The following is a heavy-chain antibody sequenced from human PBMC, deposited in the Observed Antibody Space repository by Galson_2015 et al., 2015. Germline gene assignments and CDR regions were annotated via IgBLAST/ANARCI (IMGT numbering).Heavy chain of an antibody. CDR1: GYSFSIYW. V-gene: IGHV5-51*01. CDR3: VRRPLYSGSYFGYFDS. D-gene: IGHD1-26*01. J-gene: IGHJ4*02. CDR2: IYPSDSET. Sequence: QSGAAVKKPGESLAISCKASGYSFSIYWVGWVRQEPGEGLELVGIIYPSDSETRYRPSFPGHVTISAYTSINIAYLQWNSLQTSDTAMYYCVRRPLYSGSYFGYFDSWGQGTLVTVSS.